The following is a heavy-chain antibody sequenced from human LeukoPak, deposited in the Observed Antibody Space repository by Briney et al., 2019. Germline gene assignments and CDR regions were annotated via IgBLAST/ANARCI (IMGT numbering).Heavy chain of an antibody. CDR1: GFTFSSYA. CDR3: AKDVLVVSPTLHDY. Sequence: SGGSLRLSCAASGFTFSSYAMSWVRQAPGKGLEWVSAISGSGGSTYYADSVKGRFTISRDNSKNTLYLQMNSLRAEDTAVYYCAKDVLVVSPTLHDYWGQGTLVTVSS. CDR2: ISGSGGST. D-gene: IGHD3-22*01. J-gene: IGHJ4*02. V-gene: IGHV3-23*01.